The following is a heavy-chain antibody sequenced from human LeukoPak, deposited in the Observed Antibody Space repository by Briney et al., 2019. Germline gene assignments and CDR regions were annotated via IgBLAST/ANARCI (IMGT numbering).Heavy chain of an antibody. CDR2: ISYDGSNK. Sequence: GRSLRLSCAASGFTFSNYGMHWVRQSPGRGLEWVAVISYDGSNKSYADSVKGRFTVSRDNSKNTLYLQMNSLRAEDTAIYYCAQTGLRYFDWLRYWGQGTLVTVSS. CDR1: GFTFSNYG. CDR3: AQTGLRYFDWLRY. D-gene: IGHD3-9*01. J-gene: IGHJ4*02. V-gene: IGHV3-30*03.